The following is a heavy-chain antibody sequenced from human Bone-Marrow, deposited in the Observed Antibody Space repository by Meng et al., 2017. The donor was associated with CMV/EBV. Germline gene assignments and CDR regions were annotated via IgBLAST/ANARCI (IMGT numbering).Heavy chain of an antibody. CDR2: INGDGT. D-gene: IGHD3-22*01. CDR1: GFTFSRYW. V-gene: IGHV3-74*01. CDR3: ARDSYYYSSGYYDSDSI. Sequence: GESLKISCAASGFTFSRYWMHWVRQAPGKGLVWVSRINGDGTSYADSVKGRFTISRDNAKNTLYLQMNSLRVEDTAMYYCARDSYYYSSGYYDSDSIWGQGTRVTGSS. J-gene: IGHJ3*02.